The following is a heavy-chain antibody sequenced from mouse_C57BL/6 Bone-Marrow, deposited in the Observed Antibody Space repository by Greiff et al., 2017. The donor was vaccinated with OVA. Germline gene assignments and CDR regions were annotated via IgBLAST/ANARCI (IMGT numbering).Heavy chain of an antibody. D-gene: IGHD3-3*01. V-gene: IGHV3-6*01. J-gene: IGHJ4*01. CDR1: GYSITSGYY. CDR2: ISYDGSN. CDR3: ARERLSCPVGSMDY. Sequence: EVQLQESGPGLVKPSQSLSLTCSVTGYSITSGYYWHWIRQFPGNKLEWMGYISYDGSNNYNPSLKNRISITRDTSKNQFFLKLNSVTTEDTATYYCARERLSCPVGSMDYWGQGTSVTVSS.